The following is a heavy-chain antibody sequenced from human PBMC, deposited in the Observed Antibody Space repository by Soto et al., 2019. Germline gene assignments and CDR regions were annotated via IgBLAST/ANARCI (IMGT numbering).Heavy chain of an antibody. CDR1: GDSISTYY. V-gene: IGHV4-59*08. Sequence: QVQLKESGPGLVTPSETLSVTCSVSGDSISTYYWSWIRQPPARGLEWIGYIHYTGTTNYNPSLKSRVIISLETANNLFSMRLTFVLAADTAVYYCLRGDWEHRSFDHWAQGTRVTVSS. D-gene: IGHD1-26*01. J-gene: IGHJ4*02. CDR3: LRGDWEHRSFDH. CDR2: IHYTGTT.